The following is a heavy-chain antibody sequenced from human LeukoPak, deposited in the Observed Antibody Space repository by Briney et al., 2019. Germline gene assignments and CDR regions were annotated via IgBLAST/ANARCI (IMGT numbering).Heavy chain of an antibody. Sequence: GESPKISCKSSGYSFTNYWIGWVRQMPGKGLEWMGIIYPGDSDTRYSPSFQGQVTISADKSISTAYLQWSSLKASDTATYYCARGGRWLVRNLDAHFDYWGQGTLATVSS. CDR1: GYSFTNYW. D-gene: IGHD5-24*01. CDR3: ARGGRWLVRNLDAHFDY. CDR2: IYPGDSDT. J-gene: IGHJ4*02. V-gene: IGHV5-51*01.